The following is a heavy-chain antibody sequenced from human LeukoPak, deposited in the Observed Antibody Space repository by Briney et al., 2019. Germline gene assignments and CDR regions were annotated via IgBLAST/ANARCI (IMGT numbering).Heavy chain of an antibody. CDR2: ISGSGATT. V-gene: IGHV3-23*01. Sequence: GSPSLSCAASGFTFTTYGMSWLCQAPGKGLEWVSRISGSGATTDYAASVKGRFTISRDNSKNTLFLQMNSLRAEDTAVYYCAKMTTGYYYTAFDIWGPGKTGTVSS. CDR3: AKMTTGYYYTAFDI. D-gene: IGHD3-22*01. CDR1: GFTFTTYG. J-gene: IGHJ3*02.